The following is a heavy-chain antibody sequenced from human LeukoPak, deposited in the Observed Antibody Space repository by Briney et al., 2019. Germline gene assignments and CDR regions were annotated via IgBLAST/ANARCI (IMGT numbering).Heavy chain of an antibody. CDR1: GYTFTSYY. V-gene: IGHV1-46*01. D-gene: IGHD4-17*01. J-gene: IGHJ3*02. CDR2: INPSSGST. Sequence: ASVKVSCKASGYTFTSYYMHWVRQAPGQGLEWMGIINPSSGSTSYAQKFQGRVIMTRDTSTSTVYMELRSLRSDDTAVYYCARSGGWAYGDYDGFIAFDIWGQGTMVTVSS. CDR3: ARSGGWAYGDYDGFIAFDI.